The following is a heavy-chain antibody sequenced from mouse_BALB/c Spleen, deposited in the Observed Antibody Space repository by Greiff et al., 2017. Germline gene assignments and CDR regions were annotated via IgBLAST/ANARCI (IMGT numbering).Heavy chain of an antibody. D-gene: IGHD1-1*01. CDR1: GFTFSDYY. J-gene: IGHJ1*01. V-gene: IGHV5-4*02. Sequence: EVKLVESGGGLVKPGGSLKLSCAASGFTFSDYYMYWVRQTPEKRLEWVATISDGGSYTYYPDSVKGRFTISRDNAKNNLYLQMSSLKSEDTAMFYCARYTKGYFDVWGAGTTVTVSS. CDR2: ISDGGSYT. CDR3: ARYTKGYFDV.